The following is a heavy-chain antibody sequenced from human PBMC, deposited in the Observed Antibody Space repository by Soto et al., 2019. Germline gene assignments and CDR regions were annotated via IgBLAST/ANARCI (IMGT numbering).Heavy chain of an antibody. D-gene: IGHD2-21*01. CDR3: ARGRIPSYYFDY. CDR1: GFTFSGYA. V-gene: IGHV3-30-3*01. Sequence: PGGSLRLSCAASGFTFSGYAIHWVRQAPGKGLEWAAFISYDGSNKNYADSVKGRFTISRENSKNTLYLQMNSLTTEDTAVYYCARGRIPSYYFDYWGQGTLVTVSS. CDR2: ISYDGSNK. J-gene: IGHJ4*02.